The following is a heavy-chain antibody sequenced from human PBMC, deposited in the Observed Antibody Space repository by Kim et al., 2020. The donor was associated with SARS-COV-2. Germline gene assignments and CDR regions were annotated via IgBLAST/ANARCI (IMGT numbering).Heavy chain of an antibody. V-gene: IGHV3-30*01. CDR2: RNK. J-gene: IGHJ4*02. Sequence: RNKYSADSVRGQFTISRDNSKNTLYLQMNSLRAEATAVYYCASQTGTTDYWGQGTLVTVSS. D-gene: IGHD1-7*01. CDR3: ASQTGTTDY.